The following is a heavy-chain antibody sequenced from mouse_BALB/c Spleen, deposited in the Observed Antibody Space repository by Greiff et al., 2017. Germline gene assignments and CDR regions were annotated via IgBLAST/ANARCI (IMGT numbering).Heavy chain of an antibody. D-gene: IGHD1-1*01. CDR3: ARGQYYGSSYFDY. CDR1: GFTFSSYA. V-gene: IGHV5-6-5*01. J-gene: IGHJ2*01. Sequence: EVKLVESGGGLVKPGGSLKLSCAASGFTFSSYAMSWVRQTPEKRLEWVASISSGGSTYYPDSVKGRFTISRDNARNILYLQMSSLRSEDTAMYYCARGQYYGSSYFDYWGQGTTLTVSS. CDR2: ISSGGST.